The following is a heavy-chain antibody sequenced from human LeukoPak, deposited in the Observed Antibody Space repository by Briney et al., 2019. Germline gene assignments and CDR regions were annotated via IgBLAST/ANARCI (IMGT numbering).Heavy chain of an antibody. J-gene: IGHJ4*02. CDR3: ARGGQWLVPLDY. V-gene: IGHV4-59*04. CDR1: GGSISSYY. D-gene: IGHD6-19*01. Sequence: SETLSLTCTVSGGSISSYYWSWIRQPPGKGLEWIGYIYYSGSTYYNPSLKSRVTISVDTSKNQFSLKLSSVTAADTAVYYCARGGQWLVPLDYWGQGTLVTVSS. CDR2: IYYSGST.